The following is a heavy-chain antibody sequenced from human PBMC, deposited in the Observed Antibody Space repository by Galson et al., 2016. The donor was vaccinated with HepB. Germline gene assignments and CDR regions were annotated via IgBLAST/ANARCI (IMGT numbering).Heavy chain of an antibody. V-gene: IGHV3-23*01. CDR2: ISGSGVNA. CDR3: AVRYSSIWYFQH. D-gene: IGHD6-13*01. CDR1: GFTFSTYS. J-gene: IGHJ1*01. Sequence: SLRLSCAASGFTFSTYSMDWVRQAPGKGLEWVSAISGSGVNAHYADSVKGRFTISRDNSKNTLYLQMNSLRAEDTAIYYCAVRYSSIWYFQHWGQGTLVTVSS.